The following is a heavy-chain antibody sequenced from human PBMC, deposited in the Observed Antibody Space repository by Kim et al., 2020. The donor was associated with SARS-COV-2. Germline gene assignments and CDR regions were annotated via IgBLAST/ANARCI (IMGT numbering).Heavy chain of an antibody. V-gene: IGHV3-7*03. CDR1: GFTFSSYW. J-gene: IGHJ4*02. Sequence: GGSLRLSCAASGFTFSSYWMSWVRQAPGKGLEWVANIKQDGSEKYYVDSVKGRFTISRDNAKNSLYLQMNSLRAEDTAVYYCARDLEMATIGNFGYWGQGTLVTVSS. CDR3: ARDLEMATIGNFGY. CDR2: IKQDGSEK. D-gene: IGHD5-12*01.